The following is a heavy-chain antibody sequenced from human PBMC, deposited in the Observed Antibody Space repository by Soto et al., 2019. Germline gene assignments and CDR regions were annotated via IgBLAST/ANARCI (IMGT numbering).Heavy chain of an antibody. CDR1: GFTFSSYA. CDR2: ISGSGGST. Sequence: EVQLLESGGGLVQPGGSLRLSCAASGFTFSSYAMSWVRQAPGKGLEWVSAISGSGGSTYYADSVKGRFTISRDNSKNTLYLQMNSLRAEDTAVYYCAKALTGTEREVDYYYYGMDVWGQGTTVTVSS. D-gene: IGHD1-20*01. CDR3: AKALTGTEREVDYYYYGMDV. J-gene: IGHJ6*02. V-gene: IGHV3-23*01.